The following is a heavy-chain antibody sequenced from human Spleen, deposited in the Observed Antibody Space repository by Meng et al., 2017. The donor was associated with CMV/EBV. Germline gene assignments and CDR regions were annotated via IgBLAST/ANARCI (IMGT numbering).Heavy chain of an antibody. V-gene: IGHV1-2*02. CDR1: GYTFTGYY. Sequence: ASVKVSCKASGYTFTGYYMHWVRQAPGQGLEWMGWINPNSGGTNYAQKFQGRVTMTRDTSISTAYMELSWLRSDDTAVYYCARGPPYDFWSGYLVYWGQGTLVTVSS. CDR2: INPNSGGT. CDR3: ARGPPYDFWSGYLVY. J-gene: IGHJ4*02. D-gene: IGHD3-3*01.